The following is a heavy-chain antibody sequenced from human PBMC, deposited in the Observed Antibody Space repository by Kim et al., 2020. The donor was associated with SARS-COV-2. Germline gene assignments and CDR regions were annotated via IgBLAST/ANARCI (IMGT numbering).Heavy chain of an antibody. D-gene: IGHD1-26*01. CDR1: GYTFTSYA. CDR2: INAGNGNT. V-gene: IGHV1-3*01. J-gene: IGHJ4*02. Sequence: ASVKVSCKASGYTFTSYAMHWVRQAPGQTFEWMGWINAGNGNTKYSQKFQDRGTITRDTPASTAYMELGSLGSEDTALYYFARAEIVGAISDYWGQGTLVTVSS. CDR3: ARAEIVGAISDY.